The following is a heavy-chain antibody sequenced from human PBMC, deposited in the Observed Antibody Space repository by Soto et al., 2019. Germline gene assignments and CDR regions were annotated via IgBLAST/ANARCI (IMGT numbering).Heavy chain of an antibody. D-gene: IGHD1-7*01. CDR3: ARDGRKWNYALDY. CDR1: GFTFSDYS. Sequence: QVQLVESGGGVVQPGRSLRLSCAASGFTFSDYSMHWVRQAPGKGLEWVSLMAYGGSNRYYADSVKGRFTISRDNSKNTLYLHMIRLRAEDTAVYYWARDGRKWNYALDYWCQGTLVSGSS. CDR2: MAYGGSNR. J-gene: IGHJ4*02. V-gene: IGHV3-30*04.